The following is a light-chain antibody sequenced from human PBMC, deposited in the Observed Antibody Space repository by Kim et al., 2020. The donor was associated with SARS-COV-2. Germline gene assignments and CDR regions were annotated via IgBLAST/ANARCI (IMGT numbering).Light chain of an antibody. CDR3: QQYNSYSRT. Sequence: DIQMTQSPSTLSASVGDRVTITCRAGQSISSCLAWYQQKPGKAPKLLIYKASSLESGVPSRFSGSGSGTEFTLTISSLQPDDFATYYCQQYNSYSRTFGQGTKVDIK. J-gene: IGKJ1*01. CDR2: KAS. CDR1: QSISSC. V-gene: IGKV1-5*03.